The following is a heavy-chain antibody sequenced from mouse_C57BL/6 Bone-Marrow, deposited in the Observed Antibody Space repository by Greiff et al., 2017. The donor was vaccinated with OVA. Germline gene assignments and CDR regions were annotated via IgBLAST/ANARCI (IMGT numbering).Heavy chain of an antibody. D-gene: IGHD1-1*01. Sequence: QVQLQQSGAELARPGASVKMSCKASGYTFTTYPIEWMKQNHGKSLEWIGNFHPYNDDTKYNEKFKGKATLTVEKSSSTVYLELSRLTSDDSAVYYCARASFYGSSFDYWGQGTTLTVSS. V-gene: IGHV1-47*01. CDR3: ARASFYGSSFDY. CDR2: FHPYNDDT. CDR1: GYTFTTYP. J-gene: IGHJ2*01.